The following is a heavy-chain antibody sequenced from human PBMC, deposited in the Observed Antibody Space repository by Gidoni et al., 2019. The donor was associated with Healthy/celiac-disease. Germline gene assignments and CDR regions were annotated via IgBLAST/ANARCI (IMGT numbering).Heavy chain of an antibody. D-gene: IGHD5-12*01. CDR1: GYTFTSYA. J-gene: IGHJ4*02. CDR2: INAGNGNT. V-gene: IGHV1-3*01. CDR3: AGGGWMGDY. Sequence: QVQLVQSGAEVKKPGASVKVSCKASGYTFTSYAMHWVRQAPGQRLEWMGWINAGNGNTKYSQKSQGRVTITRDTSASTAYMELSSLRSEDTAVYYCAGGGWMGDYWGQGTLVTVSS.